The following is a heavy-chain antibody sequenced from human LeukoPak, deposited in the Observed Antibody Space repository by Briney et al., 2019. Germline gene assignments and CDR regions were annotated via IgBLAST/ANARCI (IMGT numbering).Heavy chain of an antibody. V-gene: IGHV4-34*01. J-gene: IGHJ1*01. Sequence: PSETLSLTCAVYGGSFSGYYWSWIRQPPGKGLEWIGEINHSGSTNYNPSLKSRVTISVDTSKNQISLKLSSVTAADTAVYYCARGAYSSGWYRRAEYFQHWGQGTLVTVSS. CDR3: ARGAYSSGWYRRAEYFQH. CDR1: GGSFSGYY. CDR2: INHSGST. D-gene: IGHD6-19*01.